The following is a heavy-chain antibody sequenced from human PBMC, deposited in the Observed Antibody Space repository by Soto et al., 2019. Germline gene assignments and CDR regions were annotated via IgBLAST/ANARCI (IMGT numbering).Heavy chain of an antibody. J-gene: IGHJ6*02. CDR1: GFTVSSYY. Sequence: GGSLRLSCAASGFTVSSYYMSWVRQAPGKGLEWVSVIFSGGSTYYADSVRGRFTISRDNSKNMIYLQLHTLRAEDTAVYYCAKDLGPLRLLNYYFYGLDVWGQGTTVTVSS. D-gene: IGHD2-15*01. CDR2: IFSGGST. CDR3: AKDLGPLRLLNYYFYGLDV. V-gene: IGHV3-53*01.